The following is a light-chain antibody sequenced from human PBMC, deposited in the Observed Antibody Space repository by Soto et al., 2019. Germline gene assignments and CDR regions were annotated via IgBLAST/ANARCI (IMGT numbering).Light chain of an antibody. CDR1: SSDVGGYIY. J-gene: IGLJ1*01. CDR2: DVT. CDR3: GSYTTSSSYV. V-gene: IGLV2-14*01. Sequence: QSALAQPASVSGSPGQSITISCTGTSSDVGGYIYVSWYQQHPGKAPKLMIYDVTSRPSGVSYRFSGSKSGNTASLTISGLQAADEADYYCGSYTTSSSYVFGTGTKVTVL.